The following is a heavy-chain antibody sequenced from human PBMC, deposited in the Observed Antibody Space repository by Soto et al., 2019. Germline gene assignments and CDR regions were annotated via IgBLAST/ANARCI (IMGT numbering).Heavy chain of an antibody. CDR2: IKQDGSEK. D-gene: IGHD4-17*01. Sequence: EVQLVESGGGLVQPGGSLRLSCAASGCTFSSYWMSWVRQAPRKGLEWVANIKQDGSEKYYVDSVKGRFTISRDNAKNSLYLQMNSLRAEDTAVYYCARGPDYGDYQGWGQGTLVTVSS. V-gene: IGHV3-7*01. CDR1: GCTFSSYW. J-gene: IGHJ4*02. CDR3: ARGPDYGDYQG.